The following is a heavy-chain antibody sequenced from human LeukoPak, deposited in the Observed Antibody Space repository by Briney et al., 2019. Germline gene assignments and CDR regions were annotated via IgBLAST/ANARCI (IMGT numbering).Heavy chain of an antibody. CDR1: GYSISGGYY. Sequence: SETLSLTCTVSGYSISGGYYWGWIRQPPGKGLEWIGSIYHSGNTDYNPSLKSRVTISVDTSKNQFSLKLSSVTAADTAVYYCARGGGVGNRFDYWGQGTLVTVSS. CDR3: ARGGGVGNRFDY. CDR2: IYHSGNT. J-gene: IGHJ4*02. D-gene: IGHD2-8*02. V-gene: IGHV4-38-2*02.